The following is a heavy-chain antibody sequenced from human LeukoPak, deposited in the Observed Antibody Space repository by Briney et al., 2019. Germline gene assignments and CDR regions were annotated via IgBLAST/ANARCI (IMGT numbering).Heavy chain of an antibody. Sequence: PGGSLRLSCAASGFTFSSYSMNWVRQAPGKGLEWVSSISSSSSYIYYADSVKGRFTISRDNAKNSLYLQMNSLRAEDTAVYYCARNGGLPFLFILYYFGYWGQGTLVTVSS. D-gene: IGHD3-3*01. CDR3: ARNGGLPFLFILYYFGY. V-gene: IGHV3-21*01. CDR2: ISSSSSYI. J-gene: IGHJ4*02. CDR1: GFTFSSYS.